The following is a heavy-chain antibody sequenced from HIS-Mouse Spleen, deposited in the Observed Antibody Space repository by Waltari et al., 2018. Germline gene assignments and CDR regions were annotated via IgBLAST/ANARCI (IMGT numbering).Heavy chain of an antibody. J-gene: IGHJ2*01. CDR2: ISSSSSYI. Sequence: EVQLVESGGGLVKPGGSLRLSCAASGFPFSSYSMTWVRQAPGKGLEWVSSISSSSSYIYYADSVKGRFTISRDNAKNSLYLQMNSLRAEDTAVYYCARGLGINLLGSFDLWGRGTLVTVSS. CDR1: GFPFSSYS. D-gene: IGHD2-8*02. CDR3: ARGLGINLLGSFDL. V-gene: IGHV3-21*01.